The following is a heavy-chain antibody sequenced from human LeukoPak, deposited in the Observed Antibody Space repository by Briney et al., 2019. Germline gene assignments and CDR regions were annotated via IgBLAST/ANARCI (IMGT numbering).Heavy chain of an antibody. CDR3: ARDGGGMGAPYFDY. CDR2: IYYSGST. J-gene: IGHJ4*02. D-gene: IGHD1-26*01. CDR1: GGSISSGGYY. Sequence: ASETLSLTCTVSGGSISSGGYYWSWIRQHPGKGLEWIGYIYYSGSTYYNPSLKSRVTISVDTSKNQFSLKLSSVTAADTAVYYRARDGGGMGAPYFDYWGQGTLVTVSS. V-gene: IGHV4-31*03.